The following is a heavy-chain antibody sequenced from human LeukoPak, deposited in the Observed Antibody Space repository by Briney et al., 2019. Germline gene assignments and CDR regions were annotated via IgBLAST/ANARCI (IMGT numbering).Heavy chain of an antibody. V-gene: IGHV1-2*02. J-gene: IGHJ4*02. CDR3: GRDRHWNQGNFDY. Sequence: ASVKVSCKSFGYTITGYYIRWVRQAPGQGLEWIGWINPNNGGTNSAQKFQGRVTMTRDTSIGTAYMELNRLTYDDTAVYYCGRDRHWNQGNFDYWGQGTLVTVSS. CDR1: GYTITGYY. D-gene: IGHD1-1*01. CDR2: INPNNGGT.